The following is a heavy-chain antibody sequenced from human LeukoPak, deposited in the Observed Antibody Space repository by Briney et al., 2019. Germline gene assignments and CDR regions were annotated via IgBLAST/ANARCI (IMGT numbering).Heavy chain of an antibody. CDR3: ARAGVSMVRGVIIPDWFDP. Sequence: ASVKVSCKASGYTFTSYGISWVRQAPGQGLEWMGRISAYNGNTNYAQKLQGRVTTTTDTSTSTAYTELRSLRSDDTAVYYCARAGVSMVRGVIIPDWFDPWGQGTLVTVSS. V-gene: IGHV1-18*01. J-gene: IGHJ5*02. CDR1: GYTFTSYG. D-gene: IGHD3-10*01. CDR2: ISAYNGNT.